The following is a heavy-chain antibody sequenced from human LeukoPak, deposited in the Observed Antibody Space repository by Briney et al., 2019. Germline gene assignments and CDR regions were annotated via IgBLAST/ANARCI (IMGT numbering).Heavy chain of an antibody. J-gene: IGHJ3*02. CDR3: ARSGGDYAFDI. V-gene: IGHV3-30*04. Sequence: GRSLRLSCAASGFTFSSYAMHWVRQAPGKGLEWVAVISYDGSNKYYADSVKGRFTISRDNSKNTLYLQMNSLRAGDTAVYYCARSGGDYAFDIWGQGTMVTVSS. CDR2: ISYDGSNK. CDR1: GFTFSSYA. D-gene: IGHD2-21*02.